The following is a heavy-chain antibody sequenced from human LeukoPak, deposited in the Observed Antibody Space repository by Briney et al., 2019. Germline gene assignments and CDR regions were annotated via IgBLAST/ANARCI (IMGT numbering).Heavy chain of an antibody. D-gene: IGHD3-22*01. V-gene: IGHV3-48*01. J-gene: IGHJ4*02. CDR2: ISGSSGII. Sequence: GGSLRLSCAASGFTFNTYTMNWVRQAPGKGLEWVSYISGSSGIIDYADSVRGRFTISRDNAKNSLYLQMNSLRAEDTAVYYCARGSTYCESSGQVPFDYWGQGTLDTVSS. CDR1: GFTFNTYT. CDR3: ARGSTYCESSGQVPFDY.